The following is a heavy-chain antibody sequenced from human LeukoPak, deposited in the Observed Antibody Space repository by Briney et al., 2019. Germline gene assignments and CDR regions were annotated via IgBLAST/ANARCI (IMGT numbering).Heavy chain of an antibody. CDR2: INPSGGST. Sequence: ASVKVSCKASGYTFTSYYMHWVRQAPGQGLEWIGIINPSGGSTSYAQKLQGRVTMTRDTSTSTVYMELSSLRSEDTAVYYCARDLAVTPPDYYYGMDVWGQGTTVTVSS. CDR3: ARDLAVTPPDYYYGMDV. V-gene: IGHV1-46*04. D-gene: IGHD4-17*01. J-gene: IGHJ6*02. CDR1: GYTFTSYY.